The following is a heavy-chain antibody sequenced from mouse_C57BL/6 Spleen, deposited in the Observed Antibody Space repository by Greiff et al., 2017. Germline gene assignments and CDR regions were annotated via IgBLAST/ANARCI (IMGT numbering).Heavy chain of an antibody. CDR2: IYPGDGDT. J-gene: IGHJ4*01. D-gene: IGHD1-1*01. V-gene: IGHV1-82*01. CDR3: AREGGYYYGSRGRDY. Sequence: VKLQESGPELVKPGASVKISCKASGYAFSSSWMNWVKQRPGKGLEWIGRIYPGDGDTNYNGKFKGKATLTADKSSSTAYMQLSSLTSEDSAVYFCAREGGYYYGSRGRDYWGQGTSVTVSS. CDR1: GYAFSSSW.